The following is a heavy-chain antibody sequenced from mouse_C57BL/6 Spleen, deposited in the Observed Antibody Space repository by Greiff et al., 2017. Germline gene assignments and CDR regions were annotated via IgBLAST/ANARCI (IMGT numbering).Heavy chain of an antibody. J-gene: IGHJ3*01. CDR2: INPNNGGT. Sequence: VQLQQSGPELVKPGASVKISCKASGYTFTDYYMNWVKQSHGKSLEWIGDINPNNGGTSYNQKFKGKATLTVDKSSSTAYMELRSLTSEDSAVYYCAKNYYGSSGPFAYWGQGTLVTVSA. CDR3: AKNYYGSSGPFAY. V-gene: IGHV1-26*01. D-gene: IGHD1-1*01. CDR1: GYTFTDYY.